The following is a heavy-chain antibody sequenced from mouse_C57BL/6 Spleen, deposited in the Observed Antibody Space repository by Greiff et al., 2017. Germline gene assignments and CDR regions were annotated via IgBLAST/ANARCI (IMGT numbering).Heavy chain of an antibody. Sequence: VQLQQPGAELVKPGASVKLSCKASGYTITSYWMHWVKQRPGQGLEWIGMIHPNSGSTNYNEQFKSKDTLTLDKSSSTAYMQLSSLTAEDSAVYYWAKESTTVPDYWGQGTTLTVSS. D-gene: IGHD1-1*01. CDR3: AKESTTVPDY. V-gene: IGHV1-64*01. J-gene: IGHJ2*01. CDR2: IHPNSGST. CDR1: GYTITSYW.